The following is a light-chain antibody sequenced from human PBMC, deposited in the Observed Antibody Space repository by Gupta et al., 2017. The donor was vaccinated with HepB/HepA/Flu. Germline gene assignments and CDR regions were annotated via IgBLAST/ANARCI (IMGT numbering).Light chain of an antibody. V-gene: IGLV1-47*01. Sequence: QSFLTQPPSVSGPPGQKVSISCFGSPSKVGNAYVCWYQKLPRTAPKLLIHSNDQRHSGVPDRFSASKSGSSAFLAISVLRPEDEADYYCAVWDASLSAWMFGGGTKLT. CDR1: PSKVGNAY. J-gene: IGLJ3*02. CDR2: SND. CDR3: AVWDASLSAWM.